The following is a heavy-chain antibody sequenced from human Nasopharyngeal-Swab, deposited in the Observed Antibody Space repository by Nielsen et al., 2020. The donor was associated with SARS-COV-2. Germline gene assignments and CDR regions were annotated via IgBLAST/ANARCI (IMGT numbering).Heavy chain of an antibody. V-gene: IGHV3-33*01. CDR1: GLTFSSYG. CDR3: ARDYVASGWYLGHGLDV. CDR2: IFSDGSKK. J-gene: IGHJ6*02. D-gene: IGHD6-13*01. Sequence: GGSLRLSCAASGLTFSSYGMHWVRQAPGKGLEWVAVIFSDGSKKFYADSVKGRFTISRDTSAKTLYLQMTSLRVEDTAVYYCARDYVASGWYLGHGLDVWGQGTTVTVSS.